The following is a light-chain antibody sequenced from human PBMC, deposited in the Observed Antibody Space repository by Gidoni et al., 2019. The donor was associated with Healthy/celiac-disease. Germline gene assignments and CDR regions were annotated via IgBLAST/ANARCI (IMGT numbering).Light chain of an antibody. Sequence: DIQMTQSPSSLSASVGDRVTITCRASQSISSYLNWYQQKPGKAPTLLIYAASSLQSGAPSRFSGSVSGTDFTLTISSLQPEDFATYYCQQSYSTPITFGQGTKLEIK. CDR3: QQSYSTPIT. CDR1: QSISSY. J-gene: IGKJ2*01. V-gene: IGKV1-39*01. CDR2: AAS.